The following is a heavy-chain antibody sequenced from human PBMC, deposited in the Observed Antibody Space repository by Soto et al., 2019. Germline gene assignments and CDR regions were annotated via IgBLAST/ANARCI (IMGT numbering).Heavy chain of an antibody. J-gene: IGHJ4*02. D-gene: IGHD3-22*01. CDR3: TRHVSGYDSSGYVDY. Sequence: PGGSLRLSCAASGFTFSDSAMHWVRQASGKGLEWVGRIRSKANNYATAYTASVKGRFTISRDDSRNTAYLQMNSLKTEDTAVYYCTRHVSGYDSSGYVDYWGQGT. CDR1: GFTFSDSA. V-gene: IGHV3-73*01. CDR2: IRSKANNYAT.